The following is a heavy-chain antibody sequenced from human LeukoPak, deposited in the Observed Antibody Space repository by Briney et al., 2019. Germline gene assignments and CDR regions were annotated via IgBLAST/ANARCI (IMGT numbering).Heavy chain of an antibody. CDR2: ISYDGNDK. J-gene: IGHJ4*02. CDR3: ARGRWQQLPGAFDF. V-gene: IGHV3-30*19. D-gene: IGHD5-24*01. CDR1: GFTFSSYG. Sequence: GGSLRLSCEASGFTFSSYGMHWVRQAPGKGLEWVAVISYDGNDKNYADSVKGRFTISRDNSKNTVYLQMNSLRPEDTAVYYCARGRWQQLPGAFDFWGQGTLVTVSS.